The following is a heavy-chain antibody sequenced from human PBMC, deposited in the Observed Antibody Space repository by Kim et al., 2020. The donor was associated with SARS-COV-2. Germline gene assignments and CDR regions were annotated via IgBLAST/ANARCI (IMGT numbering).Heavy chain of an antibody. CDR2: IYYSGST. J-gene: IGHJ5*02. Sequence: SETLSLTCTVSGGSISSSSYYWGWIRQPPGKGLEGIGSIYYSGSTYYNPSLKSRVTISVDTTKNQFSLNLSSVTAADTAVYYCAGQAREFPVSVNWFDP. CDR3: AGQAREFPVSVNWFDP. CDR1: GGSISSSSYY. V-gene: IGHV4-39*01. D-gene: IGHD1-26*01.